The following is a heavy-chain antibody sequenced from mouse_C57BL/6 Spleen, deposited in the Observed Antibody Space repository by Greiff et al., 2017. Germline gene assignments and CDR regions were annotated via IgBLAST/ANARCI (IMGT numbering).Heavy chain of an antibody. CDR3: ARESYYDYDWFAY. J-gene: IGHJ3*01. D-gene: IGHD2-4*01. V-gene: IGHV1-54*01. Sequence: VQLQQSGAELVRPGTSVKVSCKASGYAFTNYLIEWVKQRPGQGLEWIGVINPGSGGTNYNEKFKGKATLTADKSSSTAYMQRSSLTSEDSAVYFCARESYYDYDWFAYWGQGTLVTVSA. CDR1: GYAFTNYL. CDR2: INPGSGGT.